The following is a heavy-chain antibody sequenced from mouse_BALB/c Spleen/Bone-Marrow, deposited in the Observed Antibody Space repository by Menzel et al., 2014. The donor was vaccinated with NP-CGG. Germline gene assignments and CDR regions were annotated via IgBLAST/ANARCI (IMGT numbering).Heavy chain of an antibody. V-gene: IGHV1S135*01. D-gene: IGHD1-2*01. CDR1: GYSFTSYY. CDR2: IDPFNGGT. J-gene: IGHJ3*01. Sequence: EVKLMESGPELMKPGASVKISCKASGYSFTSYYMHWVKQSHGKSLEWIGYIDPFNGGTSYNQKFKGKATLTVDKSSSTAYVHLSSLTSEDSAVYYCARALLRPFAYWGQGTLVTVSA. CDR3: ARALLRPFAY.